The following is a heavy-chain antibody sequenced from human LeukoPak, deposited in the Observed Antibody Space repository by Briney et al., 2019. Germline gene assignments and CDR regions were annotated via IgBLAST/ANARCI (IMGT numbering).Heavy chain of an antibody. J-gene: IGHJ4*02. CDR3: AREAPDVEMATICYY. CDR1: GGSISSGSYY. V-gene: IGHV4-39*02. D-gene: IGHD5-24*01. Sequence: SETLSLTCTVSGGSISSGSYYWGWIRQPPGKGLEWIGSIYYSGSSYYNPSLKSRVTISVDTSKNQFSLKLSSVTAADTAVYYCAREAPDVEMATICYYWGQGTLVTVSS. CDR2: IYYSGSS.